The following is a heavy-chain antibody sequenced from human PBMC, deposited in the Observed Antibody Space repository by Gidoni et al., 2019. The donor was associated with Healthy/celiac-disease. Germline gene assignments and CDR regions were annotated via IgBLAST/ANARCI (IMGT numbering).Heavy chain of an antibody. D-gene: IGHD3-22*01. J-gene: IGHJ3*02. Sequence: QVQLVESGGGVVQPGRSLRLSCAGAGVTFSSNAMHWVRQAPGKGLEWVAVLSYDGSNKYYAASVKGRFTISRDNSKNTLYLQMNSLRAEDTAVYYCARENYDSSGYYTDAFDIWGQGTMVTVSS. CDR2: LSYDGSNK. CDR1: GVTFSSNA. CDR3: ARENYDSSGYYTDAFDI. V-gene: IGHV3-30-3*01.